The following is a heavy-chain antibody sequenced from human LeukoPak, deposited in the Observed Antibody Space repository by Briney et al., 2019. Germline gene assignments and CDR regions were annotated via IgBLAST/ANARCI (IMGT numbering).Heavy chain of an antibody. CDR3: ARDRATTVTKSFAFDI. V-gene: IGHV1-69*05. Sequence: VASVKVSCKASGGTFSNYALSWVRQAPGQGLEWMGGIIPIFGTTNYAQKFQGRVTITTDESTGTAYMGLISLRSEDTAIYYCARDRATTVTKSFAFDIWGQGTMVTVSS. CDR2: IIPIFGTT. J-gene: IGHJ3*02. D-gene: IGHD4-17*01. CDR1: GGTFSNYA.